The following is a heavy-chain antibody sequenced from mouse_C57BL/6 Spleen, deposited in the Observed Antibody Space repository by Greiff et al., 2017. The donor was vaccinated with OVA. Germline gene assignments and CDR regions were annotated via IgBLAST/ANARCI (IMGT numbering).Heavy chain of an antibody. CDR1: GYAFSSYW. Sequence: VKLVESGAELVKPGASVKISCKASGYAFSSYWMNWVKQRPGKGLEWIGQIYPGDGDTNYNGKFKGKATLTADKSSSTAYMQLSSLTSEDSAVYFCARSIYYGNYGAMDYWGQGTSVTVSS. D-gene: IGHD2-1*01. CDR3: ARSIYYGNYGAMDY. J-gene: IGHJ4*01. CDR2: IYPGDGDT. V-gene: IGHV1-80*01.